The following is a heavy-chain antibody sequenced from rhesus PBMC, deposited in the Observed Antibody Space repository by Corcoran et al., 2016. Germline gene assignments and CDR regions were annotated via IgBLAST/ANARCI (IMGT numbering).Heavy chain of an antibody. D-gene: IGHD6S26*01. Sequence: QLQLQESGPGLVKPSETLSLTCAVSGYSISSGYGWSWIRQPPGKGLEWIGYIGGSSGSTNYNPSLKSRVTISKEPSKNPFSLKLSSVTAADTAVYYGARDSRQRLVRTGLDSWGQGVVVTVSS. CDR2: IGGSSGST. V-gene: IGHV4-127*01. J-gene: IGHJ6*01. CDR1: GYSISSGYG. CDR3: ARDSRQRLVRTGLDS.